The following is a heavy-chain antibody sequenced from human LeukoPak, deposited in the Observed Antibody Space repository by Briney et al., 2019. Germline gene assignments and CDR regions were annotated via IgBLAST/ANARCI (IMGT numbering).Heavy chain of an antibody. CDR3: ARDASGSSIGLIDL. Sequence: RRSLRLSCAASTFTPTSYSTHWVRQPPGKGLEGVSYISTSSTYIYYTNSVKGRFSISRDNAQNTLYVHMDSLRAEDTAVYYCARDASGSSIGLIDLWGEGTLVTVSS. V-gene: IGHV3-21*01. J-gene: IGHJ4*02. CDR1: TFTPTSYS. D-gene: IGHD1-26*01. CDR2: ISTSSTYI.